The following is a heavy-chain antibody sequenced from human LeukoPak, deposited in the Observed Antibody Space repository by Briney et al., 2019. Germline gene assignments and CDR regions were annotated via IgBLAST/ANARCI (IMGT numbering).Heavy chain of an antibody. CDR3: ARGTSAGGPISPFDF. CDR2: IQGDGSNT. J-gene: IGHJ4*02. CDR1: GFTFSKNW. Sequence: PGGSLRLSCVASGFTFSKNWMHWVRQAPGKGLVWVSRIQGDGSNTNYADSVRGRFSISRGNAKNTVYLQMNSLRAEDTGIYYCARGTSAGGPISPFDFWGQGTLVTVSS. D-gene: IGHD6-13*01. V-gene: IGHV3-74*01.